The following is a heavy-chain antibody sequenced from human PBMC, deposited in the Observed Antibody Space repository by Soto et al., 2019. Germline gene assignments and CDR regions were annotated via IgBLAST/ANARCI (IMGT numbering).Heavy chain of an antibody. J-gene: IGHJ6*02. D-gene: IGHD1-7*01. CDR2: MNPNSGNT. CDR3: AGGGTTRGGDYYYYYGMDV. Sequence: ASVKVSCKASGYTFTSYDINWVRQATGQGLEWMGWMNPNSGNTGYAQKFQGRVTMTRNTSISTAYMELSSLRSEDTAVYYCAGGGTTRGGDYYYYYGMDVWGQGTTVTVS. CDR1: GYTFTSYD. V-gene: IGHV1-8*01.